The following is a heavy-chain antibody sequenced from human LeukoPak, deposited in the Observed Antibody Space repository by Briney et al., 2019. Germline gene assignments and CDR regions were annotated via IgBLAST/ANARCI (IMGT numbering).Heavy chain of an antibody. CDR1: GGSISSYY. J-gene: IGHJ5*02. Sequence: SETLSLTCTVSGGSISSYYWSWIRQPPGKGLEWIGYIYYSGSTNYNPSLKSRVTISVDTSKNQFSLKLSSVTAADTAVYYCARDLATVTTCWFDPWGQGTLVTVSS. CDR2: IYYSGST. CDR3: ARDLATVTTCWFDP. D-gene: IGHD4-17*01. V-gene: IGHV4-59*01.